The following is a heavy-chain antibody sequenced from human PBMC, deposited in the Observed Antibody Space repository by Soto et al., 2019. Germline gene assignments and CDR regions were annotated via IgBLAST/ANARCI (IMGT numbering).Heavy chain of an antibody. D-gene: IGHD6-13*01. V-gene: IGHV5-51*01. CDR2: VYPGDSDT. CDR3: TRRAGYIDY. Sequence: PGESLKISCKASRYSLSSYWIGWVRQTPGKGLEWMGIVYPGDSDTRYSPSFRGQVTISVDNSIRTAYLQWSSLKASDTAIYYCTRRAGYIDYWGQGTLVTVSS. CDR1: RYSLSSYW. J-gene: IGHJ4*02.